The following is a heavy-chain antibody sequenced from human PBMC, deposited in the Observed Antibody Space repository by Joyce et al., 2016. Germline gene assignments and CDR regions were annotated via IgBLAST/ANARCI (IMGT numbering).Heavy chain of an antibody. Sequence: EVQLVESGGGLVQPGGSLRLSCAASGFIFSNYTMKWVRQAPGKGLEWVSHISRSSRTIYYADSVKGRFTISRDNAKNSLYLQMNSLRAEDTAVYYCARKKYYGSGSYYKYYYYAMDVWGQGTTVTVSS. CDR1: GFIFSNYT. CDR2: ISRSSRTI. D-gene: IGHD3-10*01. CDR3: ARKKYYGSGSYYKYYYYAMDV. J-gene: IGHJ6*02. V-gene: IGHV3-48*04.